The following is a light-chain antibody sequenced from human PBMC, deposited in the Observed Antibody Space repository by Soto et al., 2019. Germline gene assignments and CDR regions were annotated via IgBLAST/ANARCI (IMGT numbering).Light chain of an antibody. CDR1: RSDVGGYNF. J-gene: IGLJ1*01. CDR3: SSYRSSSTGV. CDR2: DVS. V-gene: IGLV2-14*01. Sequence: QSALTQPASVSGSPGQSITISCTGTRSDVGGYNFVSLYQQHPGKAPKLMIYDVSNRPSGVSNRFSGSKSGNTASLTISGLQAEDEADYYCSSYRSSSTGVFGTGTKLTVL.